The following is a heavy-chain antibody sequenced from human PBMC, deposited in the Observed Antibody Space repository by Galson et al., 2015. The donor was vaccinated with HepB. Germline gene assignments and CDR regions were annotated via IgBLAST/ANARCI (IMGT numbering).Heavy chain of an antibody. D-gene: IGHD3-16*01. Sequence: SLRLSCAASGFTFSSYWMGWVRQAPGKGLEWVANIKQDGSEKYYVDSVKGRFTISRDNAKNSLYLQMNSLRAEDTAVYYCAREFGGYDAFDIWGQGTMVTVSS. J-gene: IGHJ3*02. CDR2: IKQDGSEK. CDR1: GFTFSSYW. V-gene: IGHV3-7*01. CDR3: AREFGGYDAFDI.